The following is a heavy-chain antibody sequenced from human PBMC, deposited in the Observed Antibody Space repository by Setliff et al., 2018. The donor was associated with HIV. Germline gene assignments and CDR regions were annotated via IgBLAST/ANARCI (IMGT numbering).Heavy chain of an antibody. CDR1: GGSFSGYY. J-gene: IGHJ3*01. Sequence: PSETLSLTCVVYGGSFSGYYWSWIRQHPGKGLEWIGYIYYSGSTYYNPSLKSRVTISVDTSKNQFSLKVKSVTAADTAMYYCARHPGSTSNWYKGAFDFWGQGRMVTVSS. V-gene: IGHV4-31*11. D-gene: IGHD6-13*01. CDR3: ARHPGSTSNWYKGAFDF. CDR2: IYYSGST.